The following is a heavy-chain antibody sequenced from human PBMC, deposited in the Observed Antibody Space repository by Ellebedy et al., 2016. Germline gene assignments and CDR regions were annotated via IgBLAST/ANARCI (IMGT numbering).Heavy chain of an antibody. J-gene: IGHJ4*02. CDR3: ARHSSGWYAAFDY. CDR1: GGSVSSGSHY. Sequence: SETLSLTCTVSGGSVSSGSHYWSWIRQPAGKGLEWIGLIYHSGDTNYSLSLKSRVTISVDTSKDQFSLKLSSVTAADTAVYYCARHSSGWYAAFDYWGQGTLVTVSS. D-gene: IGHD6-19*01. V-gene: IGHV4-61*01. CDR2: IYHSGDT.